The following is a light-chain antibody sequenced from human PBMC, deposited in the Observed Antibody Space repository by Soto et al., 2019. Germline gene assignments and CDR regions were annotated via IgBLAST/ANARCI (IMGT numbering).Light chain of an antibody. CDR2: DVS. Sequence: QSALTQPASVSGSPGQSITISCTGTSSDVGGYSYVSWYQQHPDKAPKLVIYDVSTRPSGVSSRFSGSKSGNTASLTISGLQAEDEADYYCSSYTSSSTQVFGGGTKLTVL. V-gene: IGLV2-14*01. J-gene: IGLJ3*02. CDR3: SSYTSSSTQV. CDR1: SSDVGGYSY.